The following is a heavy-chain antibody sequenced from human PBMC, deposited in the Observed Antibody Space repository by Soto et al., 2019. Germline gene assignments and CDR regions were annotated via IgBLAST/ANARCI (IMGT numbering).Heavy chain of an antibody. CDR2: IYPGDSDT. CDR3: ARWYSSSWYVDYYGMDV. V-gene: IGHV5-51*01. J-gene: IGHJ6*02. D-gene: IGHD6-13*01. CDR1: GYSFTSYW. Sequence: GESLKISCKGSGYSFTSYWIGWVRQMPGKGLEWMGIIYPGDSDTRYSPSFQGQVTISADKSISTAYLQWSSLKASDTAMYYCARWYSSSWYVDYYGMDVWGQGTKVTVSS.